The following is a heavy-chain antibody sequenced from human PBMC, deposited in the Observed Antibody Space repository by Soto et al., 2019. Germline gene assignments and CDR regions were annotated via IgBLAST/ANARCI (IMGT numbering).Heavy chain of an antibody. V-gene: IGHV3-53*01. D-gene: IGHD3-22*01. CDR1: GFTVSSNY. CDR2: IYSGGST. Sequence: EVQLVESGGGLIQPGGSLRLSCEASGFTVSSNYMSWVRQAPGKGLEWVSVIYSGGSTYYADSVKGRFTIPRDKSKNTLYLQMNSLRAEDTAVYYCAREYPSDYESSGYYDWGQGTLVTVSS. CDR3: AREYPSDYESSGYYD. J-gene: IGHJ4*02.